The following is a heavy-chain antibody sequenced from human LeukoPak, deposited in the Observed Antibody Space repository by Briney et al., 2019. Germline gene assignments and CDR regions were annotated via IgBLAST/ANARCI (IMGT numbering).Heavy chain of an antibody. Sequence: PGGSLRLSCAASGFTFSDHYMDWVRQAPGKGLEWVGRIRNKAKSYTTEYAASVKGRFTISRDDSKKSLYLKMNSLKTEDTAVYYCARATVTLPHYYYMDVWGKGTTVTVSS. CDR2: IRNKAKSYTT. D-gene: IGHD4-17*01. CDR1: GFTFSDHY. CDR3: ARATVTLPHYYYMDV. V-gene: IGHV3-72*01. J-gene: IGHJ6*03.